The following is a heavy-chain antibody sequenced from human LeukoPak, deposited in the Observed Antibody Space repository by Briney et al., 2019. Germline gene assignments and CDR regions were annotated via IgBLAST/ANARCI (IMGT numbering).Heavy chain of an antibody. CDR2: INHSGST. CDR3: ARGTMTTGRCWFDP. D-gene: IGHD4-17*01. V-gene: IGHV4-34*01. Sequence: PSETLSLTCTVSGGSISSYYWSWIRQPPGKGLEWIGEINHSGSTNYNPSLKSRVTISVDTSKNQFSLKLSSVTAADTAVYYCARGTMTTGRCWFDPWGQGTLVTVSS. J-gene: IGHJ5*02. CDR1: GGSISSYY.